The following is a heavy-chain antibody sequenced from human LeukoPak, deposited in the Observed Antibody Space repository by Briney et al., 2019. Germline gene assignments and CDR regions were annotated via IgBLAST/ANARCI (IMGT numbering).Heavy chain of an antibody. CDR2: ISYDGSNK. CDR1: GFTFNNYG. J-gene: IGHJ6*02. CDR3: AKDLQSTLWYYYGMDV. D-gene: IGHD2-21*01. V-gene: IGHV3-30*18. Sequence: GVLRLSCAASGFTFNNYGMHWVRQAPGKGLEWVAVISYDGSNKYYADSVKGRFTISRDNSKNTLYLQMNSLRAEDTAVYYCAKDLQSTLWYYYGMDVWGQGTTVTVSS.